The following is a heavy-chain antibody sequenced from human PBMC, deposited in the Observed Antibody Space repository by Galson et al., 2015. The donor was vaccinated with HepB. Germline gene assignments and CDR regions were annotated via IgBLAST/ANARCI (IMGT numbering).Heavy chain of an antibody. CDR3: ARAGGGDDLVIWFDP. CDR2: IYHSGST. D-gene: IGHD3-3*01. CDR1: GGSISSGGYS. Sequence: TLSLTCAVSGGSISSGGYSWSWIRQPPGKGLEWIGYIYHSGSTYYNPSLKSRVTISVDRSKNQFSLKLSSVTAADTAVYYCARAGGGDDLVIWFDPWGQGTLVTVSS. J-gene: IGHJ5*02. V-gene: IGHV4-30-2*01.